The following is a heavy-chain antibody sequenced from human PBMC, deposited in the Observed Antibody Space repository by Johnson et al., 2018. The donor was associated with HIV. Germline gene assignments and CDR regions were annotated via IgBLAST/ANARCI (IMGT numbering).Heavy chain of an antibody. CDR1: GFTVSNNY. CDR2: IYSGGST. V-gene: IGHV3-53*01. Sequence: VRLVESGGGLIQPGGSLRLSCAASGFTVSNNYVNWVRQAPGKGLEWVSVIYSGGSTYYADSVKGRFTISRDNSKNTLYLQMNSLRAEDTAVYYCARGRAYDSTGYVAFDIWGQGTMVTVSS. D-gene: IGHD3-22*01. CDR3: ARGRAYDSTGYVAFDI. J-gene: IGHJ3*02.